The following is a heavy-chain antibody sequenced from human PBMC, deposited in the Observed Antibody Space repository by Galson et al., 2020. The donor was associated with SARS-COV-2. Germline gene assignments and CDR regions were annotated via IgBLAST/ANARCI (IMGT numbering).Heavy chain of an antibody. J-gene: IGHJ3*02. CDR3: VAELLYAFDI. V-gene: IGHV3-30*04. Sequence: GGSLRLSYAASGFTFSSYAMHWVRQAPGKGLEWVAVISYDGSNKYYADSVKGRFTISRDNSKNTLYLQMNSLRAEDTAVYYAVAELLYAFDIWGQGTMVTVSS. CDR2: ISYDGSNK. D-gene: IGHD1-26*01. CDR1: GFTFSSYA.